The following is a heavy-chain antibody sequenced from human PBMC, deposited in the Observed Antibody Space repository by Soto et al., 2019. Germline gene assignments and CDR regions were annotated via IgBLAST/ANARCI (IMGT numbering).Heavy chain of an antibody. V-gene: IGHV1-8*01. CDR1: GYTFTSYD. Sequence: QVQLVQSGAEVKKPGASVKVSCKASGYTFTSYDINWVRQATGQGLEWMGWMNPNSGNTGYAQKFQGRVTMTRNTCISTAYMGVSSLRSEDTAVYYCGRGSRAKALGGYYYYMDVWGKGTTVTVSS. D-gene: IGHD3-16*01. J-gene: IGHJ6*03. CDR2: MNPNSGNT. CDR3: GRGSRAKALGGYYYYMDV.